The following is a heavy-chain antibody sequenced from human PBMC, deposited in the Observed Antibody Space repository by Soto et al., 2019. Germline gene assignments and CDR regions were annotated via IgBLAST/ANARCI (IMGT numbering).Heavy chain of an antibody. D-gene: IGHD3-16*01. V-gene: IGHV1-8*01. CDR1: GYTFTSYD. CDR2: MNPNSANT. J-gene: IGHJ6*02. Sequence: QVQLVQSGAEVKKPGASVKVSCKASGYTFTSYDINRVRQATGQGLEWMGWMNPNSANTGYAQKFQGRVTMTRNTSSSRANRELRSLRSEAPAVYYCAREGVRGMDVWGQGTTVTVSS. CDR3: AREGVRGMDV.